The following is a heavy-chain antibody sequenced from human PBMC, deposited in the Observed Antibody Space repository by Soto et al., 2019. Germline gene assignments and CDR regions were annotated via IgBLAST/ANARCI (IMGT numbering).Heavy chain of an antibody. D-gene: IGHD2-15*01. V-gene: IGHV3-21*01. Sequence: EVQLVESGGGLVKPGGSLRLSCAASGFTFSSYSMNWVRQASGKGLEWVSSISSSSSYIYYADSVKGRFTISRDNAKYSLYLQMNRRRAEDTAVYYCARTYCSGGRCDLQNYYYSYYMDVLGKGTAVTVSS. CDR1: GFTFSSYS. CDR3: ARTYCSGGRCDLQNYYYSYYMDV. J-gene: IGHJ6*03. CDR2: ISSSSSYI.